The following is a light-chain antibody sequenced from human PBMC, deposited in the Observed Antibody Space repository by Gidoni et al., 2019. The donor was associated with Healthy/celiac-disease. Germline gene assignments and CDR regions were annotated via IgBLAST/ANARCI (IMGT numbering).Light chain of an antibody. CDR2: EVS. J-gene: IGLJ3*02. Sequence: QSALTQPASVSGSPGQSITISCTGTSSDVGSYNLVSWYPQHPGKAPKLMIYEVSKRPSGVSTRFSGSKSGNTASLTISGLQAEDEADYYCCSYAGSSTLLFGGGTKLTVL. CDR1: SSDVGSYNL. CDR3: CSYAGSSTLL. V-gene: IGLV2-23*02.